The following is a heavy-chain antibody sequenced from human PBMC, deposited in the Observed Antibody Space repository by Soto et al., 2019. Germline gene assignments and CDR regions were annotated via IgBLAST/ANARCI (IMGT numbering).Heavy chain of an antibody. CDR3: GRDHSSGGLNWFTP. D-gene: IGHD3-22*01. J-gene: IGHJ5*02. V-gene: IGHV4-59*01. Sequence: PSETLSLTCTVSGGTIISYDWSWIRQAPGKKLEWIGYIYSSGTTNYNPSLKSRVTMSRDTSKNQFSLKLSSVTTADTAVYYCGRDHSSGGLNWFTPGGQEPLFTVSS. CDR1: GGTIISYD. CDR2: IYSSGTT.